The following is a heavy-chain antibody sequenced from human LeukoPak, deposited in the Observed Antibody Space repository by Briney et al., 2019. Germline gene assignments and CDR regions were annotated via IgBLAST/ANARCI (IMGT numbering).Heavy chain of an antibody. Sequence: PGGSLRLSCAASGFTFSFYSMNWVRQAPGKGLEWVSSISSSSNFIYYADSVRGRFTISRDNAANSLYLQMSSLRAEDTAVYYCARRRELRTDSFDIWGQGTMVTVSS. CDR2: ISSSSNFI. J-gene: IGHJ3*02. V-gene: IGHV3-21*01. CDR3: ARRRELRTDSFDI. D-gene: IGHD1-7*01. CDR1: GFTFSFYS.